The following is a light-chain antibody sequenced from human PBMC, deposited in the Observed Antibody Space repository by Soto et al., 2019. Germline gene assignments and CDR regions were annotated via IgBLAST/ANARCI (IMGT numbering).Light chain of an antibody. J-gene: IGLJ1*01. CDR3: QVWDSNLIV. V-gene: IGLV3-21*02. Sequence: SYELTQPPSVSVAPGQTAKITCGENNIGSKSVHWYQQKPGQAPVLVVYDDRDRPSGIPERFSGSNSGNTATLTISRVEAGDEADYYCQVWDSNLIVFGTGTKVTVL. CDR1: NIGSKS. CDR2: DDR.